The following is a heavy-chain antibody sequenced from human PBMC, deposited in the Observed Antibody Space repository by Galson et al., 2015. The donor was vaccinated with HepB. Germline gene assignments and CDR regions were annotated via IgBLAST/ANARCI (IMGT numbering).Heavy chain of an antibody. Sequence: SLRLSCAASGFIFEDYAMHWVREIPGRGLEWVALISWDDSHTYYADSVKGRFTISRDNSKNSLYLQMNSLRAEDTALYHCAKDKADDILTGYFKINDYYGMDVWGQGTTVTVSS. CDR1: GFIFEDYA. V-gene: IGHV3-43D*04. D-gene: IGHD3-9*01. CDR3: AKDKADDILTGYFKINDYYGMDV. CDR2: ISWDDSHT. J-gene: IGHJ6*02.